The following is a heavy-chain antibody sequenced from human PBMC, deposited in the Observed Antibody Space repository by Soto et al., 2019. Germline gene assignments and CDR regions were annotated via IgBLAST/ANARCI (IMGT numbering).Heavy chain of an antibody. V-gene: IGHV4-30-4*01. D-gene: IGHD3-22*01. CDR3: ARMGYDSSGPNWFDP. J-gene: IGHJ5*02. CDR1: GGPISSGDYY. Sequence: PSETLSLTCTVSGGPISSGDYYWSWIRQPPGKGLEWIGYIYYSGSTYYNPSLKSRVTISVDTSKNQFSLKLSSVTAADTAVYYCARMGYDSSGPNWFDPWGQGTLVTVSS. CDR2: IYYSGST.